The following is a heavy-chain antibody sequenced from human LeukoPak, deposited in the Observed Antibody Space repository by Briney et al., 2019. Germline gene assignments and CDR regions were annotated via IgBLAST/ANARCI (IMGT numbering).Heavy chain of an antibody. CDR3: ARGARGTNGVPLPNFDY. CDR2: INAGNGNT. D-gene: IGHD2-8*01. J-gene: IGHJ4*02. Sequence: ASVKVSCKASGYTFTGYYMHWVRQAPGQRLEWMGWINAGNGNTKYSQEFQGRVTITRDTSASTAYMELSSLRSEDMAVYYCARGARGTNGVPLPNFDYWGQGTLVTVSS. V-gene: IGHV1-3*03. CDR1: GYTFTGYY.